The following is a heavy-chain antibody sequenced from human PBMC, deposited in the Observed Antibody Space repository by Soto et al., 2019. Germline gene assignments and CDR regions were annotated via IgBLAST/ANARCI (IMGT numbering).Heavy chain of an antibody. CDR2: VYSGGAT. V-gene: IGHV3-53*04. D-gene: IGHD3-10*01. CDR1: GFTVSSNY. J-gene: IGHJ4*02. CDR3: VRGRYGSEIH. Sequence: PGGSLRLSCAAFGFTVSSNYMTWVRLAPGKGLEWVSLVYSGGATHYAASVKGRITISTHSSQNTLFIQMNSLRTEDTATYYCVRGRYGSEIHWGQGTKVTVSS.